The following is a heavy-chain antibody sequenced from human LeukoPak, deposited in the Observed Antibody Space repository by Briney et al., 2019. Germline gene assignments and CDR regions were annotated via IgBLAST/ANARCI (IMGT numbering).Heavy chain of an antibody. V-gene: IGHV4-61*01. CDR2: IYYSGST. D-gene: IGHD5-18*01. Sequence: SETLSLTCTVSGGSVSSGNYYWSWIRQPPGKGLEWIGYIYYSGSTNYNPSLKSRVTISVDTSKNQFSLKLSSVTAADTAVYYCASLGGYSYGGGFAYWGQGTLVTVSS. CDR3: ASLGGYSYGGGFAY. J-gene: IGHJ4*02. CDR1: GGSVSSGNYY.